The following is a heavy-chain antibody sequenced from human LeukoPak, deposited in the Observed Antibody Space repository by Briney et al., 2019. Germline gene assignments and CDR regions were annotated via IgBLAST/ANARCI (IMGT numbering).Heavy chain of an antibody. CDR1: GFTFSSYA. D-gene: IGHD6-13*01. J-gene: IGHJ5*02. Sequence: GGSLRLSCAASGFTFSSYAMSWVRQAPGRGLEWVSAITGSGGSTYDADSVEGRFTISRDNYKNTLYLQMNSLRAEDTAVYYCAKGASSSWFHNWFDPWGQGTLVTVSS. CDR2: ITGSGGST. V-gene: IGHV3-23*01. CDR3: AKGASSSWFHNWFDP.